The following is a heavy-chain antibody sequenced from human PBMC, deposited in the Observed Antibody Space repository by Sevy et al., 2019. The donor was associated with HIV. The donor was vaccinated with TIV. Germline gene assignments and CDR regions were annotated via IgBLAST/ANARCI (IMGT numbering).Heavy chain of an antibody. CDR3: AAGYTSGYLTY. CDR2: IKQDGSEK. V-gene: IGHV3-7*01. Sequence: GGSLRFSCAASGFTFSSYWMTWVRQAPGKGLEWVANIKQDGSEKYYVDSVKGRFTISRDNAKNSLYLQMNSLRAEDTAIYYCAAGYTSGYLTYWGQGTLVTVSS. CDR1: GFTFSSYW. J-gene: IGHJ4*02. D-gene: IGHD6-19*01.